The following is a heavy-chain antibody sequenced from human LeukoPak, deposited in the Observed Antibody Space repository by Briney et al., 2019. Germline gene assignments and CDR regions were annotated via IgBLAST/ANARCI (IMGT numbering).Heavy chain of an antibody. V-gene: IGHV1-2*06. CDR2: INPNSGGT. CDR3: ARGIPLGSGYYVSRVTGSYPAY. CDR1: GYTFTGYY. D-gene: IGHD3-3*01. Sequence: ASVKVSCKASGYTFTGYYMHWVRQAPGQGLERMGRINPNSGGTNYAQKFQGRVTMTRDTSISTAYMELSRLRSDDTAVYYCARGIPLGSGYYVSRVTGSYPAYWGQGTLVTVSS. J-gene: IGHJ4*02.